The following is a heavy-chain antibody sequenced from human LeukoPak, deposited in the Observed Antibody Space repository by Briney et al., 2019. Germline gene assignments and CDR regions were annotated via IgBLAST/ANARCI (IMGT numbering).Heavy chain of an antibody. D-gene: IGHD3-9*01. CDR2: IVVGSGNT. J-gene: IGHJ6*02. CDR1: GFTFTSSA. Sequence: SVKVSCKASGFTFTSSAVQWVRQARGQHLEWIGWIVVGSGNTNYAQKFQDRVTITKDMSTSTAYMELSSLRSEDTAVYSCAAETDYDILTGYYSNMLSYGMDVWGQGTTVTVSS. V-gene: IGHV1-58*01. CDR3: AAETDYDILTGYYSNMLSYGMDV.